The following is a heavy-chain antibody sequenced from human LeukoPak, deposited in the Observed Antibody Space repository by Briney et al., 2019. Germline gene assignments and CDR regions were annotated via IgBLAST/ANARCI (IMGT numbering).Heavy chain of an antibody. V-gene: IGHV3-23*01. CDR3: ARNYYDSSGYSPFFDY. CDR1: GFTFRSFA. Sequence: GGSLRLSCAASGFTFRSFAMSWVRQTPGKGLEWVSAINGGGDVTYYADSVQGRFFFSRDNAKNTLYLQLNSLRAEDTAVYYCARNYYDSSGYSPFFDYWGQGTLVTVSS. D-gene: IGHD3-22*01. J-gene: IGHJ4*02. CDR2: INGGGDVT.